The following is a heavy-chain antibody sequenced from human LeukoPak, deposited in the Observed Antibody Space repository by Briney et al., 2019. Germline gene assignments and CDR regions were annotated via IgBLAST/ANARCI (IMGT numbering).Heavy chain of an antibody. D-gene: IGHD3-22*01. J-gene: IGHJ4*02. CDR2: ISGSGGSA. CDR1: GFTFSSYG. CDR3: ARDRRYYYDSSSYLDY. Sequence: GGSLRLSCAASGFTFSSYGMSWVRQAPGKGLEWVSAISGSGGSAYYADSVKGRFTISRDNSKNMLYLQMNTLRAEDTAIYYCARDRRYYYDSSSYLDYWGQGTLVTVSS. V-gene: IGHV3-23*01.